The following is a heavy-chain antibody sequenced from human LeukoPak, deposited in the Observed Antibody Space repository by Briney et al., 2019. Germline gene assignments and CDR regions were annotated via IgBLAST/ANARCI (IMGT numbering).Heavy chain of an antibody. CDR1: GYTFTSYW. D-gene: IGHD6-13*01. CDR3: ARAPRNSSTMLDY. J-gene: IGHJ4*02. V-gene: IGHV1-46*01. CDR2: INPDGGST. Sequence: GASVKVSCKGSGYTFTSYWIEWVRQAPGQGLDWMGLINPDGGSTAYAHRFQGRVTMTRDTSTSTVYMDLSSLRSEDAAMYYCARAPRNSSTMLDYWGQGTLVTVSS.